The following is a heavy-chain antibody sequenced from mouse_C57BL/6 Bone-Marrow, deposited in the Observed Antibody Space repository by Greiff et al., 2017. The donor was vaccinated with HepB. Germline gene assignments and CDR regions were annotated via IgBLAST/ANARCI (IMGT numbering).Heavy chain of an antibody. CDR3: ARGVYDEAY. CDR2: IYPSDSET. CDR1: GYTFTSYW. D-gene: IGHD2-12*01. Sequence: QVQLQQPGAELVRPGSSVKLSCKASGYTFTSYWMDWVKQRPGQGLEWIGNIYPSDSETHYNQKFKDKATLTVDKSSSTAYMQLSSLTSEDSAVYYSARGVYDEAYWGQGTLVTVSA. J-gene: IGHJ3*01. V-gene: IGHV1-61*01.